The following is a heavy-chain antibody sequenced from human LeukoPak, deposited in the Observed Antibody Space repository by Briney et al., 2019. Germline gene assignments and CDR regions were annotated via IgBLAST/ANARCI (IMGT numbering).Heavy chain of an antibody. Sequence: SETLSLTCAVYGGSFSGYYWSWIRQPPGKGLEWIGEINHSGSTNYNPSLKSRVTMSVDTSKNQFSLKLSSVTAADTAVYYCARDTYYYDSSGYPYYYGMDVWGQGTTVTVSS. CDR2: INHSGST. D-gene: IGHD3-22*01. CDR3: ARDTYYYDSSGYPYYYGMDV. J-gene: IGHJ6*02. V-gene: IGHV4-34*01. CDR1: GGSFSGYY.